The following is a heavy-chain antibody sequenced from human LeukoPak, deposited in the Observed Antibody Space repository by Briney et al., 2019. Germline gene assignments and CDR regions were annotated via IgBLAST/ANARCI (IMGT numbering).Heavy chain of an antibody. CDR1: GVTFRTYE. D-gene: IGHD2-2*01. J-gene: IGHJ5*02. Sequence: PGGSLRLSCVASGVTFRTYEMNWVRQAPGKGLEWVSYISGSDPTVYYADSVRGRFTISRDNAKNSLYLQMNSLRAEDTAVYYCARDKIGCYRWLDPWGQGTLVTVSS. CDR3: ARDKIGCYRWLDP. V-gene: IGHV3-48*03. CDR2: ISGSDPTV.